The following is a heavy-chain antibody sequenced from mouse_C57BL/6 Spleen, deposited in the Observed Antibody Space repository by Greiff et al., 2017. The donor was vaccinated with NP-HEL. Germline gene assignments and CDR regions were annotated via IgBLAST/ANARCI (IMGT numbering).Heavy chain of an antibody. V-gene: IGHV1-69*01. CDR3: ARRGQLRPGY. CDR2: IDPSDSYT. CDR1: GYTFTSYS. J-gene: IGHJ2*01. D-gene: IGHD3-2*02. Sequence: QVQLQQPGAELVMPGASVKLSCKASGYTFTSYSMPWVKQRPGQGLEWIGEIDPSDSYTNYNQKFKGKSTLTVDKSSSTAYMQLSSLTSEDSAVYYCARRGQLRPGYWGQGTTLTVSS.